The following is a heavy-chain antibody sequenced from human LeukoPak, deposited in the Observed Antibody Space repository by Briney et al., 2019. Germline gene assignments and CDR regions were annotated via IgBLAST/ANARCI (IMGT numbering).Heavy chain of an antibody. Sequence: GASVKVPCKGSGYTFTNFDINWVRQATGQGLEWMGWMNPNSGNTGSAQKPQGRVTMTMNTSISTAYIELSSLRSEDTAVYDCARGPQWRGDSYYMDVWGRGTTVTVSS. D-gene: IGHD6-19*01. CDR2: MNPNSGNT. J-gene: IGHJ6*03. CDR1: GYTFTNFD. V-gene: IGHV1-8*01. CDR3: ARGPQWRGDSYYMDV.